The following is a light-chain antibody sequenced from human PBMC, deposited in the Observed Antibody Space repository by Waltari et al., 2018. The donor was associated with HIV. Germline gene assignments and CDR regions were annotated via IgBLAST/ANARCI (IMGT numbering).Light chain of an antibody. J-gene: IGLJ3*02. CDR3: AAWDDSLNGQVV. CDR1: SSNLGTNT. CDR2: KNN. Sequence: QSVLTQPPSASGTPGQRVTISCSGSSSNLGTNTVSWYQQVPGTSPKLPINKNNQRPSGVPDRSSGSKSGTSASLAITGLQSEDEADYHCAAWDDSLNGQVVFGGGTKLTVL. V-gene: IGLV1-44*01.